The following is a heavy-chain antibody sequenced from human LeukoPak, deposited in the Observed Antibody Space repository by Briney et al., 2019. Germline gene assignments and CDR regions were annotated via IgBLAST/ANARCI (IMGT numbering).Heavy chain of an antibody. CDR3: ARDHYGSGNYYSFFDY. Sequence: GGSLRLSCAASGFTFSNYWMSWVRQAPGKGLEWVANIKQDGSERNYVDSVKGRFAISRDNAKNSLYLQMNSLRAEGTAVYYCARDHYGSGNYYSFFDYWGQGTLVTVSS. D-gene: IGHD3-10*01. J-gene: IGHJ4*02. CDR1: GFTFSNYW. CDR2: IKQDGSER. V-gene: IGHV3-7*01.